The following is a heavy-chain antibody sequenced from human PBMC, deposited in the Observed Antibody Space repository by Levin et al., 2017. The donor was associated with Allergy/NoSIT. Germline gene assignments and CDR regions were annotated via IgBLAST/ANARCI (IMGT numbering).Heavy chain of an antibody. D-gene: IGHD3-16*01. CDR1: GAPITSSGYS. CDR2: IHRSGST. Sequence: SETLSLTCAVSGAPITSSGYSWSWIRQPPGKGLEWIGYIHRSGSTYYNASLKSRVSISVDNSKNQFSLNLNSVTAADTAVYYCARGSNFGFGDDYAMDVWGQGTTVTVSS. CDR3: ARGSNFGFGDDYAMDV. J-gene: IGHJ6*02. V-gene: IGHV4-30-2*01.